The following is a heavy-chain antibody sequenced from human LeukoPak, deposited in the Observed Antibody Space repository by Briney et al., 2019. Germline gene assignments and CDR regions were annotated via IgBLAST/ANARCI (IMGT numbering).Heavy chain of an antibody. D-gene: IGHD3-9*01. CDR2: IKPDGSQK. V-gene: IGHV3-7*01. CDR3: ASDLSGAGG. Sequence: GGSLRLSCAASGLSFSGTWMTWVRQAPGKGLECVANIKPDGSQKYYLDSVKGRFTVSRDNAKNSLYLQMNSLRVEDTAIYFCASDLSGAGGWGQGTLVTVSS. CDR1: GLSFSGTW. J-gene: IGHJ4*02.